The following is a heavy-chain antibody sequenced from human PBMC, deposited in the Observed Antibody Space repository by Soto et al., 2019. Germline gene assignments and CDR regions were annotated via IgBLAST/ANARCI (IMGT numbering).Heavy chain of an antibody. V-gene: IGHV3-48*02. CDR1: GFTFSSYS. CDR2: ISSSSSTI. Sequence: GGSLRLSCAASGFTFSSYSMNWVRQAPGKGLEWVSYISSSSSTIYYADSVKGRFTISRDNAKNSLYLQMNSLRDEDTAVYYCARDEDSYGHHPYYYYGMDVWGQGTTVTVSS. D-gene: IGHD5-18*01. CDR3: ARDEDSYGHHPYYYYGMDV. J-gene: IGHJ6*02.